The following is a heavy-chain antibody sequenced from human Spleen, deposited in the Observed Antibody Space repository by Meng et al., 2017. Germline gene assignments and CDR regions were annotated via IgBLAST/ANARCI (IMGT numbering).Heavy chain of an antibody. D-gene: IGHD2/OR15-2a*01. CDR3: VPRTTFYDY. Sequence: EVQLLESGGVLLQPGGSLRLSCVASGFIFNTYCMNWVRQAPGKGREWVSTVDADGGATYYADSMKGRFTISRDNSQNTLYLQMNSLRVEDTAIYYCVPRTTFYDYWGQGTLVTVSS. CDR1: GFIFNTYC. V-gene: IGHV3-23*01. CDR2: VDADGGAT. J-gene: IGHJ4*02.